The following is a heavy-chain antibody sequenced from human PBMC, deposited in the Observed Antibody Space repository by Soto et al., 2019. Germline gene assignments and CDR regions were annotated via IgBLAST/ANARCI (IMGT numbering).Heavy chain of an antibody. CDR1: SGSITSSHR. CDR2: IYHTGSP. Sequence: SETLSLTCAVSSGSITSSHRWSWVRQPPGKGLEWIGEIYHTGSPDYNPSLKSRVTMSVDKSKNQFSLQLTSVTAADTAVYFCARLHIAMDVWGKGTTVTVSS. CDR3: ARLHIAMDV. V-gene: IGHV4-4*02. D-gene: IGHD6-13*01. J-gene: IGHJ6*04.